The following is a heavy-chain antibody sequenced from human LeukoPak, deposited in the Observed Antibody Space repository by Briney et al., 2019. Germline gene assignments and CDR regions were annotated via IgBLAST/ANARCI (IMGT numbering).Heavy chain of an antibody. CDR1: GFTFDDYA. J-gene: IGHJ6*02. CDR2: ISWNSVSI. V-gene: IGHV3-9*01. Sequence: GGSLRLSCAASGFTFDDYAMHWVRQAPGEGLEWVSVISWNSVSIGYADSVKGRFTISRDNAKNSLYLQMNSLRAEDTALYYCAKDIAAYYGMDVWGQGTTVTVSS. CDR3: AKDIAAYYGMDV. D-gene: IGHD6-25*01.